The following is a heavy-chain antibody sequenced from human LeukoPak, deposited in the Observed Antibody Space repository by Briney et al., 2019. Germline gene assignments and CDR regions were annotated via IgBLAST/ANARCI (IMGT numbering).Heavy chain of an antibody. CDR1: GYTFTSYD. V-gene: IGHV1-8*01. D-gene: IGHD6-13*01. CDR2: MNPNSGNT. Sequence: GASVKVSCKASGYTFTSYDINWVRQATGQGLEWMGWMNPNSGNTGYAQKFQGRVTMTRNTSISTAYMELSSLRSEDTAVYYCARRYRPGYSSSWYRLDFFDYWGQGTLVTVSS. J-gene: IGHJ4*02. CDR3: ARRYRPGYSSSWYRLDFFDY.